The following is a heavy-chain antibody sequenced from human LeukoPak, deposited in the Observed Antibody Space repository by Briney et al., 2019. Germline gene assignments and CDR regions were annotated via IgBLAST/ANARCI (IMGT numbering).Heavy chain of an antibody. CDR1: GGSISSGSYY. J-gene: IGHJ5*02. CDR2: IYTSGST. CDR3: AREGLNMVRGVIPKEAWGWFDP. D-gene: IGHD3-10*01. Sequence: SQTLSLTCTVSGGSISSGSYYWSWIRQPAGKGLEWIGRIYTSGSTNYNPSLKSRVTISVDTSKNQFSLRLSSVTAADTAVYYCAREGLNMVRGVIPKEAWGWFDPWGQGTLVTVSS. V-gene: IGHV4-61*02.